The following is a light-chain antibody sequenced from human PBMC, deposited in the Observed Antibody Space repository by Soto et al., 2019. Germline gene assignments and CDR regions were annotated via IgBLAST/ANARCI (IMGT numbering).Light chain of an antibody. CDR3: QQYGSAPCT. CDR1: ESVSSSY. Sequence: EIVLTQSPGTLSLSPGERATLSCRASESVSSSYLAWYQQKPGQAPRLLIYGASSRAPGIPARFSGSGSGTDFTLTISRLELEEFAVYYCQQYGSAPCTFGQGTKLEIK. CDR2: GAS. J-gene: IGKJ2*02. V-gene: IGKV3-20*01.